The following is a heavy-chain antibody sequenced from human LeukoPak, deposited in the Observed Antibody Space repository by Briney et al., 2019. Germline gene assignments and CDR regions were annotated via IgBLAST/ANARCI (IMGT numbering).Heavy chain of an antibody. J-gene: IGHJ4*02. V-gene: IGHV3-7*03. CDR1: GFIFSSYW. D-gene: IGHD3-22*01. CDR2: IKQDGTER. Sequence: HPGGSLRLSCAASGFIFSSYWMTWVRQAPGKGLEWVATIKQDGTERYYVDSVKGRFTITRDNSENKLYLQMHSLRAEDTAVYYCARDRPNYYGSDGHYYRRDGDYWGRGTLVSVSS. CDR3: ARDRPNYYGSDGHYYRRDGDY.